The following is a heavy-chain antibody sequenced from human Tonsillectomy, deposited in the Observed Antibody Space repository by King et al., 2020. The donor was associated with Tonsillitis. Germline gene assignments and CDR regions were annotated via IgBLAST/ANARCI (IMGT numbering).Heavy chain of an antibody. Sequence: VQLVESGGGLVKPGGSLRLSCAASGFTFSDCYMSWIRQAPGKGLEWLSYISSSGSYTNYADSVKGRFTISRDNAKNSLYLQMNSLRAEDTAVYYCAREGDYYDSSGRRRDAFDIWGQGTMVTVSS. J-gene: IGHJ3*02. CDR2: ISSSGSYT. CDR3: AREGDYYDSSGRRRDAFDI. V-gene: IGHV3-11*06. D-gene: IGHD3-22*01. CDR1: GFTFSDCY.